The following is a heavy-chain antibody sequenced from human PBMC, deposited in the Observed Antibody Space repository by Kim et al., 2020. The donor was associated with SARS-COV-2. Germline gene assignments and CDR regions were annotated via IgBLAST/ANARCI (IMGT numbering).Heavy chain of an antibody. J-gene: IGHJ4*02. CDR3: AREVYRRDYGSGSYDY. D-gene: IGHD3-10*01. V-gene: IGHV1-3*01. CDR1: GYTFTSYA. CDR2: INAGNGNT. Sequence: ASVKVSCKASGYTFTSYAMHWVRQAPGQRLEWMGWINAGNGNTKYSQKFQGRVTITRDTSASTAYMELSSLRSEDTAVYYCAREVYRRDYGSGSYDYWGQGTLVTVSS.